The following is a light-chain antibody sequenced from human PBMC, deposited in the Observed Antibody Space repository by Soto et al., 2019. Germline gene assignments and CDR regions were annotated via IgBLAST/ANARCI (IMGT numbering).Light chain of an antibody. Sequence: IPLTQSPSSLSASVGDIVTITCRASQGISSSLAWYQQKPGKAPKDLIYAASTLQSGVPSRFSGSGSGTDFTLTISSLQPEDFATYYCQQLNSYPFTLGQGTRLEIK. V-gene: IGKV1-9*01. CDR2: AAS. CDR1: QGISSS. J-gene: IGKJ5*01. CDR3: QQLNSYPFT.